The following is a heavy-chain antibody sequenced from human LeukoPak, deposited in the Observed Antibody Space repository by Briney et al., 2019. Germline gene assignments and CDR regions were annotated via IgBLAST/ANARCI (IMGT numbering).Heavy chain of an antibody. J-gene: IGHJ5*02. Sequence: ASVKVSCKASGYTFTSYGINWVRQATGQGLEWMGWMNPNSGNTGYAQKFQGRVTITRDTSITTAYMELSGLRSEDTAVYYCARVVGATAGIIRFDAWGQGTLVTVSS. CDR3: ARVVGATAGIIRFDA. CDR1: GYTFTSYG. CDR2: MNPNSGNT. D-gene: IGHD1-26*01. V-gene: IGHV1-8*03.